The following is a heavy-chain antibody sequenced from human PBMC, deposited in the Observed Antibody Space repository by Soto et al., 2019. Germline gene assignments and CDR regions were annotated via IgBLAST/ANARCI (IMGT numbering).Heavy chain of an antibody. CDR1: GYTFTGYY. Sequence: ASVKVSCKASGYTFTGYYMHWVRQAPGQGLEWMEWINPNSGGTNYAQKFQGWVTMTRDTSISTAYMELSRLRSDDTAVYYCARWGSRSSLRFDYWGKGTLVTVAS. CDR2: INPNSGGT. J-gene: IGHJ4*02. D-gene: IGHD6-6*01. CDR3: ARWGSRSSLRFDY. V-gene: IGHV1-2*04.